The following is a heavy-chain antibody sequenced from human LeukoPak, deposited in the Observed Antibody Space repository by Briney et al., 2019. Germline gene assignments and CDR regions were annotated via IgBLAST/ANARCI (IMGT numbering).Heavy chain of an antibody. D-gene: IGHD3-22*01. V-gene: IGHV1-8*03. CDR3: ATNNPPGSGYYYFNAFDI. CDR1: GYTFTSYD. CDR2: MNPNSGNT. Sequence: ASVKVSCKASGYTFTSYDINWVRQATGQGLEWMGWMNPNSGNTGYAQKFQGRVTITRNTSISTAYMELSSLGSEDTAVYYCATNNPPGSGYYYFNAFDIWGQGTMVTVSS. J-gene: IGHJ3*02.